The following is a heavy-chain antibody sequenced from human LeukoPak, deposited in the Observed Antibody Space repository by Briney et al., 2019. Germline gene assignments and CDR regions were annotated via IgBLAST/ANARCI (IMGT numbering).Heavy chain of an antibody. V-gene: IGHV3-48*04. CDR1: GFTFSSYS. Sequence: GGSLRLSCAASGFTFSSYSMNWVRQAPGKGLEWVSYISSSSSTIYYADSVKGRFTISRDNAKNSLYLQMNSLRAEDTAVYYCARAATVTTIDLDYWGQGTLVTVSS. CDR2: ISSSSSTI. D-gene: IGHD4-17*01. CDR3: ARAATVTTIDLDY. J-gene: IGHJ4*02.